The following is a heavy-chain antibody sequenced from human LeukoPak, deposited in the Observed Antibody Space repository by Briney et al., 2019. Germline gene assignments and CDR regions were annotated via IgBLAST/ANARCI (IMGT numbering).Heavy chain of an antibody. CDR3: ARDNVVRGVLIDY. J-gene: IGHJ4*02. CDR2: ISSSSSYI. Sequence: GGSLRLSCAASGFTFSSYSMNWVRQAPGKGLEGVSSISSSSSYIYYADSVKGRFTISRDNAKNSLYLQMNSLRAEDTAVYYCARDNVVRGVLIDYWGQGTLVTVSS. V-gene: IGHV3-21*01. D-gene: IGHD3-10*01. CDR1: GFTFSSYS.